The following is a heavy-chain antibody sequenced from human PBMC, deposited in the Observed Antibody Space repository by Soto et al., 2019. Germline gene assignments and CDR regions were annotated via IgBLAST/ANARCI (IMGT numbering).Heavy chain of an antibody. V-gene: IGHV1-18*01. CDR1: GYTFINFG. Sequence: VQLVQSGAEVKEPGASVKVTCKASGYTFINFGITWVRQAPGQGLEWVGWISTAKGFTTYGEKFQGRVTMTADTAAITDNKDLMSLSSDDTAVYYWARDLDFGNGGDRDPEWYFDYWGRGTQLPVSS. CDR3: ARDLDFGNGGDRDPEWYFDY. D-gene: IGHD2-8*01. J-gene: IGHJ2*01. CDR2: ISTAKGFT.